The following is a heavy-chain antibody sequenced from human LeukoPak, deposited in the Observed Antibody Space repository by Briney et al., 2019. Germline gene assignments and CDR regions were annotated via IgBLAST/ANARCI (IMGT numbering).Heavy chain of an antibody. Sequence: GGSLRLSCAASGFIFSNYGMSWVRQAPGKGLEWVSGISGTGGTTYYADSAKGRFTISRDNSKNTLYLQMNSLRAEDTAVYYCAKVLSGSLPYYGLDVWGQGTTVTVS. CDR3: AKVLSGSLPYYGLDV. J-gene: IGHJ6*02. D-gene: IGHD1-26*01. V-gene: IGHV3-23*01. CDR2: ISGTGGTT. CDR1: GFIFSNYG.